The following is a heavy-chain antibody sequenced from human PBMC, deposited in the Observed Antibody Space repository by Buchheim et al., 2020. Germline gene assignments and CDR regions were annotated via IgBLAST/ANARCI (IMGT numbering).Heavy chain of an antibody. V-gene: IGHV3-30-3*01. D-gene: IGHD2-21*02. J-gene: IGHJ2*01. Sequence: QVQLVESGGGVVQPGRSLRLSCAASGFTFSSYAMHWVRQAPGKGLEWVAVLSYDGNNKYYADSVKGRFTISRDNSKNTLYLQMNSLRAEDTAVYYCARGDIYVTAIPVCYFDLWGRGTL. CDR1: GFTFSSYA. CDR2: LSYDGNNK. CDR3: ARGDIYVTAIPVCYFDL.